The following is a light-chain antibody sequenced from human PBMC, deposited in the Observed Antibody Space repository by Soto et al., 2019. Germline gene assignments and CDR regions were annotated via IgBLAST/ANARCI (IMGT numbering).Light chain of an antibody. V-gene: IGKV1-39*01. CDR1: QSISNF. CDR2: DAS. CDR3: QQLRMYPST. Sequence: DIQMTQSPSSLSASVGDRVTISCRASQSISNFLNWYQLKPGKAPQLLIYDASSLESGVPSRFSGSGSGTDFALTITSLQAEDFATYYCQQLRMYPSTFGGGTKVDNK. J-gene: IGKJ4*01.